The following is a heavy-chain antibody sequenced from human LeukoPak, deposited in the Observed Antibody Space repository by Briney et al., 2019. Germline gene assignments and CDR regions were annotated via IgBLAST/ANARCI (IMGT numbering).Heavy chain of an antibody. Sequence: VSVKVSCKASGYIFRNFGLSWVRQAPGQGLEWLGWSSAHNGNSNYAQKFRDRVTVTIDTSTNTGHMELRGLRTDDTAVYYCTRDVWSWSVKVAPTDFWGQGTLVTVSS. CDR3: TRDVWSWSVKVAPTDF. J-gene: IGHJ4*02. V-gene: IGHV1-18*01. D-gene: IGHD3-3*01. CDR1: GYIFRNFG. CDR2: SSAHNGNS.